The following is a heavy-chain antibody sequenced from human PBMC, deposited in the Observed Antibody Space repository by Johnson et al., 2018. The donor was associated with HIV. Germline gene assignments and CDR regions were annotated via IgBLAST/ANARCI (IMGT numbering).Heavy chain of an antibody. J-gene: IGHJ3*02. V-gene: IGHV3-23*04. Sequence: VQLVESGGGLVKPGGSLRLSCAASGFTFSDAWMNWVRQAPGEGLEWVADITASGGTTYYADSVKGRFTASRDDSKNTLYLQMNSLRAEDTAVYYCASTLTGDFGAFDIWGQGTMVTVSS. CDR3: ASTLTGDFGAFDI. CDR2: ITASGGTT. D-gene: IGHD7-27*01. CDR1: GFTFSDAW.